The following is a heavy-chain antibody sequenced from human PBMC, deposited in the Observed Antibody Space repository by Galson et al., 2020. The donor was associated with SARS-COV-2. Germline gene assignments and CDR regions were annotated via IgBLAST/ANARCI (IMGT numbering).Heavy chain of an antibody. CDR2: IDYSGST. CDR1: GGSIISDNYY. J-gene: IGHJ4*02. D-gene: IGHD2-2*01. CDR3: ARDFSVEDMRGPLDY. Sequence: SETLSLTCTVSGGSIISDNYYWGWIRQHPGRGLEWIGNIDYSGSTYYNPSLKRRVTISVDTSKNKFSLKLRSVTAADTALYYCARDFSVEDMRGPLDYWCQGTLVTVSS. V-gene: IGHV4-39*07.